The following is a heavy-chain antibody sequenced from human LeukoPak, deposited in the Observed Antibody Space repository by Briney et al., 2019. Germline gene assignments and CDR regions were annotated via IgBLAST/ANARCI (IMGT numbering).Heavy chain of an antibody. CDR2: ISSSSSYI. J-gene: IGHJ4*02. D-gene: IGHD5-12*01. CDR1: GFTFSSYS. Sequence: GGSLRLSCAASGFTFSSYSMNWVRQAPGKGLEWVSSISSSSSYIYYADSVKGRFTISRDNAENSLYLQMNSLRAEDTAVYYCARGGYSGYAMEGAFDYWGQGTLVTVSS. V-gene: IGHV3-21*01. CDR3: ARGGYSGYAMEGAFDY.